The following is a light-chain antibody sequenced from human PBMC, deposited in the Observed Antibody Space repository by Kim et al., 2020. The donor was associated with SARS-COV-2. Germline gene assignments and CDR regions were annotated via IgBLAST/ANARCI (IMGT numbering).Light chain of an antibody. V-gene: IGKV3-20*01. CDR1: QSVSSSY. CDR2: GAS. CDR3: QQYGSSPLT. J-gene: IGKJ4*01. Sequence: EIVLTQSPGTLSLSPGERATLSCRASQSVSSSYLAWYQQKPGQAPRLLIYGASSRATGIPDRFSGSGSGTHFTLTISRLEPEDFAVYYCQQYGSSPLTFGGGTKLEIK.